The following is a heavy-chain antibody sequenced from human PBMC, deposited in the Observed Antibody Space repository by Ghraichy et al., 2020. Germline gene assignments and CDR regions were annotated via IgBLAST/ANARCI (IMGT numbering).Heavy chain of an antibody. Sequence: SETLSLTCTVSGGSISSYYWSWIRQPAGKGLEWIGRIYTSGSTNYNPSLKSRVTMSVDTSKNQFSLKLSSVTAADTAVYYCASLTPRLGYYGMDVWGQGTTVTVSS. V-gene: IGHV4-4*07. CDR2: IYTSGST. CDR3: ASLTPRLGYYGMDV. CDR1: GGSISSYY. J-gene: IGHJ6*02. D-gene: IGHD3-10*01.